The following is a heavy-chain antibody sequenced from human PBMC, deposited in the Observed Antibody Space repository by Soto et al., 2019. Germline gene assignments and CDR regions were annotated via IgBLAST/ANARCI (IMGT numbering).Heavy chain of an antibody. CDR2: VYDRATT. CDR1: GGSISTYY. J-gene: IGHJ4*02. D-gene: IGHD2-15*01. CDR3: ARIRSVFSGGRNDY. V-gene: IGHV4-59*08. Sequence: QVQLQESGPGLVKPSETLSLTCTLSGGSISTYYWSWIRQPPGKGLEWIGYVYDRATTSYNPSLKTRVTISADTSKNQFSPNLRSVTAADTAVYFCARIRSVFSGGRNDYWGQGILVTVSS.